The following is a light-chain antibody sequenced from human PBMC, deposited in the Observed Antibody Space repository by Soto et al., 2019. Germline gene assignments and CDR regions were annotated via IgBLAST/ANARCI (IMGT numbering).Light chain of an antibody. CDR1: SGHSSYA. Sequence: QPVLTQSPSASASLGASVKLTCTLSSGHSSYAIAWHQQQPDKGPQYLMKVNTDGSHTKGDGIPDRFSGSSSGAERYLTISSLQSEDESDYYCQTWGTGVWVFGGGTKPTVL. CDR3: QTWGTGVWV. J-gene: IGLJ3*02. CDR2: VNTDGSH. V-gene: IGLV4-69*01.